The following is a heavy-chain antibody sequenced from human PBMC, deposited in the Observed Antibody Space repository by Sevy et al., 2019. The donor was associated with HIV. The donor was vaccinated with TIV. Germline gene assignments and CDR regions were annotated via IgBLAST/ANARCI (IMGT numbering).Heavy chain of an antibody. CDR1: GFTFSSYG. D-gene: IGHD3-10*01. CDR3: AKGSGRPVPPYYYYYGMDV. Sequence: GWSLRLSCAASGFTFSSYGMHWVRQAPGKGLEWVAVISYDGSNKYYADSVKGRFTISRDNSKNTLYLQMNSLRAEDTAVYYCAKGSGRPVPPYYYYYGMDVWGQGTTVTVSS. J-gene: IGHJ6*02. V-gene: IGHV3-30*18. CDR2: ISYDGSNK.